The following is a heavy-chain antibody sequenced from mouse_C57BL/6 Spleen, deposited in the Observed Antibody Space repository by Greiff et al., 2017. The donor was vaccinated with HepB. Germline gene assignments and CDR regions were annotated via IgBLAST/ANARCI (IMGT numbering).Heavy chain of an antibody. CDR3: ARSGGYYVLAMDY. D-gene: IGHD2-3*01. V-gene: IGHV1-69*01. CDR1: GYTFTSYW. J-gene: IGHJ4*01. CDR2: IDPSDSYT. Sequence: QVQLQQPGAELVMPGASVKLSCKASGYTFTSYWMHWVKQRPGQGLEWIGEIDPSDSYTNYNQKFKGKSTLTVDKSSSTAYMQLSSLTSEDSAVYYCARSGGYYVLAMDYWGQGTSVTVSS.